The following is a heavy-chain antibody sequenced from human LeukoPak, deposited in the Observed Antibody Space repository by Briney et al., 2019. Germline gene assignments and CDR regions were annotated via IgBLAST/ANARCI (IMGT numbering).Heavy chain of an antibody. D-gene: IGHD3-10*01. V-gene: IGHV4-34*01. CDR2: INHSGST. J-gene: IGHJ4*02. CDR1: GGSFSGYY. Sequence: PSETLSLTCAVYGGSFSGYYWSWIRQPPGKGLEWIGEINHSGSTNYNPSLKSRITISVDTSKNQFSLKLSSLTAADTAVYYCARATRRMVRGVIITPYDYWGQGTLVTVSS. CDR3: ARATRRMVRGVIITPYDY.